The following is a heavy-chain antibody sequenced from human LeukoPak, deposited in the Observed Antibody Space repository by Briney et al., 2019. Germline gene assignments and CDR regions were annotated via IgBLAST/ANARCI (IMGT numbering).Heavy chain of an antibody. CDR2: IQYSGST. CDR1: GGSISSGGYH. V-gene: IGHV4-31*03. Sequence: SETLSLTCTVSGGSISSGGYHWRWIRQHPGEGLEWIGDIQYSGSTYYNPSLNSRVIMSVDTSKNQFSLKLSSVTAADTAVYYCARGHYDGSGRPRHYFDYWGQGTLVTVSS. D-gene: IGHD3-10*01. J-gene: IGHJ4*02. CDR3: ARGHYDGSGRPRHYFDY.